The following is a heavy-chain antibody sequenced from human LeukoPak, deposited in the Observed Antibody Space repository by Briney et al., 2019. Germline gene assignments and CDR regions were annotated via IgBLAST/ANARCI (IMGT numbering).Heavy chain of an antibody. D-gene: IGHD2-15*01. V-gene: IGHV3-33*01. J-gene: IGHJ6*02. CDR1: GFTFSSYG. Sequence: GGSLRLSCAASGFTFSSYGMHWVRQAPGKGLEWVAVIWYDGSNKYYADSAKGRSTISRDNSKNTLYLQMNSLRAEDTAVYYCARDQAYCSGGSCYYYGMDVWGQGTTVTVSS. CDR3: ARDQAYCSGGSCYYYGMDV. CDR2: IWYDGSNK.